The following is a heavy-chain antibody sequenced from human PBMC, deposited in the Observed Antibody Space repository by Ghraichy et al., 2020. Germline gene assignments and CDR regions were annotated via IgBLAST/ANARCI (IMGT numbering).Heavy chain of an antibody. V-gene: IGHV4-31*03. J-gene: IGHJ3*02. CDR3: ARARGGFNAFDI. Sequence: TLSLTCTVSGGSISSGGYYWSWIRQHPGKGLEWIGYIYYSGSTYYNPSLKSRVTISVDTSKNQFSLKLSSVTAADTAVYYCARARGGFNAFDIWGQGTMVTVSS. D-gene: IGHD3-16*01. CDR2: IYYSGST. CDR1: GGSISSGGYY.